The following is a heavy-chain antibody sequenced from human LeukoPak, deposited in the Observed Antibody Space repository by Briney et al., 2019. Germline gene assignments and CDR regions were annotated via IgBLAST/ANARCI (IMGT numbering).Heavy chain of an antibody. CDR3: AKDHESDGYPCLDH. J-gene: IGHJ4*02. D-gene: IGHD3-22*01. CDR1: GFTFSRLA. CDR2: ISASGP. V-gene: IGHV3-23*01. Sequence: GGSLRLSCAASGFTFSRLAMTWVRQAPGKGLEWVSTISASGPYYADAVRGRFTISRDNSRNTLSLQMDSRRAEDTAAYYCAKDHESDGYPCLDHWGLGTLVTVSS.